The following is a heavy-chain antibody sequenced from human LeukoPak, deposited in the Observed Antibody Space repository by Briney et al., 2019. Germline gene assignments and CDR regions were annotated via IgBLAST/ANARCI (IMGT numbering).Heavy chain of an antibody. Sequence: SETLSLTCTVSGGSISSYYWSWIRQPPGKGLEWIGYIYYSGSTNYNPSLKSRVTISVDTSKNQFSLKLSSVTAADTAVYYCARVNGDYVKYYFDYWGQGTLVTVSS. CDR1: GGSISSYY. J-gene: IGHJ4*02. D-gene: IGHD4-17*01. V-gene: IGHV4-59*01. CDR3: ARVNGDYVKYYFDY. CDR2: IYYSGST.